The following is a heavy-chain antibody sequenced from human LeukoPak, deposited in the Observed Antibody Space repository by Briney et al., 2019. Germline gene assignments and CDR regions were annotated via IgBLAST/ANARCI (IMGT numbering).Heavy chain of an antibody. J-gene: IGHJ5*02. Sequence: SETLSLTCTVSGYSISSGYYWGWIRQPPGKGLEWIGSIYHSGSTYYNPSLKSRVTISVDTSKNQFSLKLSSVTAADTAVYYCAVTSVGDTTSWFDPWGQGTLVTVSS. V-gene: IGHV4-38-2*02. D-gene: IGHD1-26*01. CDR1: GYSISSGYY. CDR2: IYHSGST. CDR3: AVTSVGDTTSWFDP.